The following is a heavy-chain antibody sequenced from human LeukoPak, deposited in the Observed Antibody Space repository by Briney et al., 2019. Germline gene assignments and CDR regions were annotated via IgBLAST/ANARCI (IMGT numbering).Heavy chain of an antibody. CDR2: INPNSGGT. CDR3: ARDLRFLEWFPSNYYMDV. V-gene: IGHV1-2*02. J-gene: IGHJ6*03. D-gene: IGHD3-3*01. CDR1: GYTFTGYY. Sequence: ASVKFSCKASGYTFTGYYMHWVRQAPGQGLEWMGWINPNSGGTNYAQKFQGRVTMTRDTSISTAYMELSRLRSDDTAVYYCARDLRFLEWFPSNYYMDVWGKGTTVTVSS.